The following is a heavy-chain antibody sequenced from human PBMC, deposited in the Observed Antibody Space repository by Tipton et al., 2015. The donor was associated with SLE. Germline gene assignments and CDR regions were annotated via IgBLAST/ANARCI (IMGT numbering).Heavy chain of an antibody. CDR3: ARGFGEFDY. J-gene: IGHJ4*02. CDR1: GYSISSGYY. CDR2: IYHSGST. Sequence: LRLSCTVSGYSISSGYYWGWIRQPPGKGLEWIGSIYHSGSTYYNPSLKSRVTISVDTSKNQFSLKLSSVTAADTAVYYCARGFGEFDYWGQGTLVTVSS. D-gene: IGHD3-10*01. V-gene: IGHV4-38-2*02.